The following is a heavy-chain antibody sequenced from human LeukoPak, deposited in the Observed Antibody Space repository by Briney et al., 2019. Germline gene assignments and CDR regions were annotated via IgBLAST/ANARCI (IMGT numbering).Heavy chain of an antibody. CDR3: AREGDYYDSSGYYYGIDY. CDR2: ISSSGSTI. CDR1: GFTFSDYY. Sequence: PGGSLRLSCAASGFTFSDYYMSWIRQAPGKGLEWVSYISSSGSTIYYADSVKGRFTISRDNAENSLYLQMNSLRAEDTAVYYCAREGDYYDSSGYYYGIDYWGQGTLVTVSS. V-gene: IGHV3-11*01. D-gene: IGHD3-22*01. J-gene: IGHJ4*02.